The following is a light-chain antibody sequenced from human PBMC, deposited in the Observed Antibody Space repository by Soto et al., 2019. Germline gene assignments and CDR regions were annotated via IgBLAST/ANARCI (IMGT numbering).Light chain of an antibody. Sequence: DIQMTQSPSSLSASVGDTVTITCRASQSISLFLNWYQQKPGKAPKLLIYAASSLQSGVPSMFSGNGSGTDFTLTISSLQPEDFATYYCHQTYSIPETFGQGTKVEIK. CDR1: QSISLF. CDR3: HQTYSIPET. CDR2: AAS. J-gene: IGKJ1*01. V-gene: IGKV1-39*01.